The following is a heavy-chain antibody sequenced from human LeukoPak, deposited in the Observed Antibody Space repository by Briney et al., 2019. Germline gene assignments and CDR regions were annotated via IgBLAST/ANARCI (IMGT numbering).Heavy chain of an antibody. D-gene: IGHD6-13*01. CDR3: ARGRIAAAGTSWFDP. CDR2: TKPDGSAE. V-gene: IGHV3-7*01. J-gene: IGHJ5*02. Sequence: PGGSLRLSCAASGFTFRNYWMGWVRQAPGKGLEWVAITKPDGSAEYYADSVRGRFTTSRDNANNLLYLQMNRLRAEDTAVYYCARGRIAAAGTSWFDPWGQGTLVTVSS. CDR1: GFTFRNYW.